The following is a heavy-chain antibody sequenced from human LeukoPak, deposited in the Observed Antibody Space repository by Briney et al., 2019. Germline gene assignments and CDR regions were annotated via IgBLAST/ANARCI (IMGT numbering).Heavy chain of an antibody. V-gene: IGHV4-39*01. CDR2: IYYSGST. J-gene: IGHJ4*02. Sequence: PSETLSLTCTVSGGSISSSSYYWGWIRQPPGKGLEWIGSIYYSGSTYYNPSLKSRVTISVDTSRNQFSLKLSSVTAADTAVYYCARHKRPPSRPCYFDYWAREPWSPSPQ. CDR1: GGSISSSSYY. CDR3: ARHKRPPSRPCYFDY.